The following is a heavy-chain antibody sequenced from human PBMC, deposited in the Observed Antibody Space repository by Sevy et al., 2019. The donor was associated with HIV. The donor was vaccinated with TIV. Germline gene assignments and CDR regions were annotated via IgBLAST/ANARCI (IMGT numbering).Heavy chain of an antibody. Sequence: ASVKVSCKAFGGTFSSYAISWVRQAPGQGLEWMGGIIPIFGTANYAQKFQGRVTITADESTSTAYMELSSLRSEDTAVYYCARRCSSTSCSPGFDYWGQGTLVTVSS. CDR1: GGTFSSYA. CDR3: ARRCSSTSCSPGFDY. V-gene: IGHV1-69*13. CDR2: IIPIFGTA. D-gene: IGHD2-2*01. J-gene: IGHJ4*02.